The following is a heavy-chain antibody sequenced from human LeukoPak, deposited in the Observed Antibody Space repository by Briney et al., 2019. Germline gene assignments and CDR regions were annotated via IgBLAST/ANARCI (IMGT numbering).Heavy chain of an antibody. Sequence: GASVKVSCKASGYTFTSYYMHWVRQAPGQGLEWIGIINPSGGSTSYAQKFRGRVTTTRDTSTSTVYMELSSLRSEDTAVYYCATDSFGGSWYPPGYYYMDVWGKGTTVTVSS. J-gene: IGHJ6*03. CDR3: ATDSFGGSWYPPGYYYMDV. CDR2: INPSGGST. CDR1: GYTFTSYY. V-gene: IGHV1-46*01. D-gene: IGHD6-13*01.